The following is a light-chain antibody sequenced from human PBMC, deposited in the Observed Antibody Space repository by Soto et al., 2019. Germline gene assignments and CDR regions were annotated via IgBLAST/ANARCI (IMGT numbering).Light chain of an antibody. V-gene: IGKV3-20*01. CDR3: QQYGGSPIT. J-gene: IGKJ5*01. CDR2: GAS. Sequence: IVLTQSPCTLSLFAGGRLTLSWRASQSVSRRLAWYQQRPGQSPRLLSSGASMRASGVPVRFIGSGSGTDFTLTITRLQPEDFAVYYCQQYGGSPITFGLGTRLEIK. CDR1: QSVSRR.